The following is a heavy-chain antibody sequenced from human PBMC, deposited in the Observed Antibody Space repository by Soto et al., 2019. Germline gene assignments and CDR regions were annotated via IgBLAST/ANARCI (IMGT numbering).Heavy chain of an antibody. D-gene: IGHD1-1*01. CDR1: GFTFSSYS. CDR3: ARARGNDWYEDY. Sequence: EVQLVESGGGLVKPGGPLRLSCAASGFTFSSYSFNWVRQAPGKGLEWVSIITPTSTFISYADSVRGRFTISRDNAKNSLYLQMDSLGAGDTAVYYCARARGNDWYEDYWGQGTLVTVSS. V-gene: IGHV3-21*06. J-gene: IGHJ4*02. CDR2: ITPTSTFI.